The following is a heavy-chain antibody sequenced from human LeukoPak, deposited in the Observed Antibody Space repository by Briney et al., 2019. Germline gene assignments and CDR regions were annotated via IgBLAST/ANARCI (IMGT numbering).Heavy chain of an antibody. Sequence: GASVKVSCKASGYTFTSYDFNWVRQATGQRPGWMGWMSPNSGDTGYAQKFQDRVTMTRNTSISTAYMELSSLRSDDTAVYYCARGYVGATLYYFDYWGQGTLVTVSS. V-gene: IGHV1-8*01. CDR3: ARGYVGATLYYFDY. CDR2: MSPNSGDT. CDR1: GYTFTSYD. J-gene: IGHJ4*02. D-gene: IGHD1-26*01.